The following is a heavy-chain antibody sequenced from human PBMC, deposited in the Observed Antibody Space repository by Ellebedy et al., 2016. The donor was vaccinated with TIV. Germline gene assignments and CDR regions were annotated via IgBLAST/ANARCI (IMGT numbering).Heavy chain of an antibody. V-gene: IGHV3-7*03. D-gene: IGHD2-21*02. J-gene: IGHJ4*02. CDR1: GFTLTYYW. CDR2: IKQEGSEK. Sequence: PGGSLRLSCVPSGFTLTYYWMTWVRQAPGKGLEWVANIKQEGSEKYYVDSVKGRFTNSRNTARNLLYLQMNSLRGEDTAVYYCARAGRKTVVTFDYWGQGALVTVSS. CDR3: ARAGRKTVVTFDY.